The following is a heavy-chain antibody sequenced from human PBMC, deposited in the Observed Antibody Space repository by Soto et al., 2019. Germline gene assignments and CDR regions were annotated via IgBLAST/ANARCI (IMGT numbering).Heavy chain of an antibody. CDR2: TYYSGST. CDR3: ARHNYGSGSTYFDY. J-gene: IGHJ4*02. D-gene: IGHD3-10*01. V-gene: IGHV4-59*08. CDR1: GGSISSYY. Sequence: QVQLQESGPGLVKPSETLSLTCTVSGGSISSYYWSWIRQPPGKGLEWIGYTYYSGSTNYNPSLTSHIPTPVHTSKHQFSLKLNSMTAADTAVYYCARHNYGSGSTYFDYWGQGTLVTVSS.